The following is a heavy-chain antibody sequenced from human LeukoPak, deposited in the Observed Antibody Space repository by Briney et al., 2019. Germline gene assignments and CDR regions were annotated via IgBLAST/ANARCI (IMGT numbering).Heavy chain of an antibody. V-gene: IGHV4-31*03. J-gene: IGHJ5*02. CDR2: IYYSGST. CDR1: GGSISSGGSY. Sequence: PSETLSLTCTVSGGSISSGGSYWSWIRQHPGKGLEWIGYIYYSGSTYYNPSLKSRVTISVDTSKNQFSLKLSSVTAADTAVYYCARGPDQYSSSWYDASWFDPWGQGTLVTVSS. D-gene: IGHD6-13*01. CDR3: ARGPDQYSSSWYDASWFDP.